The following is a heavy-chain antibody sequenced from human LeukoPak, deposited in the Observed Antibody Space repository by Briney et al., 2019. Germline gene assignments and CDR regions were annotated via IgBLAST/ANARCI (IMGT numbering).Heavy chain of an antibody. J-gene: IGHJ6*02. Sequence: GGSLRLSCAASGFTFSSYWMSWVRQAPGKGLEWVANIKQDGSEKYYVDSVKGRFTISRDNAKNSPYLQMNSLRAEDTAVYYCAREYYDSSGYLKYYYYGMDVWGQGTTVTVSS. CDR3: AREYYDSSGYLKYYYYGMDV. D-gene: IGHD3-22*01. CDR1: GFTFSSYW. V-gene: IGHV3-7*03. CDR2: IKQDGSEK.